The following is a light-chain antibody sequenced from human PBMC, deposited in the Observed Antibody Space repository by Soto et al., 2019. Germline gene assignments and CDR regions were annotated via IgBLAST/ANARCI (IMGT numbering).Light chain of an antibody. V-gene: IGKV3-15*01. CDR1: QTVYNN. Sequence: EIVMTQSPATLSVSPGEGATLSCKASQTVYNNLAWYQQRPGQPPRLLIYDASTRATGISARFSGSGYGTEFTLTICSLQSEDFAVYFCQQCRNWPLTFGGGTKVEIK. J-gene: IGKJ4*01. CDR2: DAS. CDR3: QQCRNWPLT.